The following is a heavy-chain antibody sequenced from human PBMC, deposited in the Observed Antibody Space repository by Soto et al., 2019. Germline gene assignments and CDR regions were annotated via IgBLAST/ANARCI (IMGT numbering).Heavy chain of an antibody. CDR1: GYTFTRYS. V-gene: IGHV3-21*06. J-gene: IGHJ4*02. CDR2: ISSTTNYI. CDR3: AGESEALTSNFDY. Sequence: PGGSLRLSCAASGYTFTRYSMNWVRQAPGKGLEWVSSISSTTNYIYYGDSTKGRFTISRDNAKNSLYLEMNSLRAEDTAVYYCAGESEALTSNFDYWGQGTLVTVSS.